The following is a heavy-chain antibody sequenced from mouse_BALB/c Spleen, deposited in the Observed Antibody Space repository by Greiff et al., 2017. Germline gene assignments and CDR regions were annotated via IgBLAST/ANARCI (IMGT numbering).Heavy chain of an antibody. Sequence: VQLQQSGAELAKPGASVKMSCKASGYTFTSYWMHWVKQRPGQGLEWIGYINPSTGYTEYNQKFKDKATLTADKSSSTAYMQLSSLTSEDSAVYYCARDYYGSRSYYFDDWGQGTTLTVSS. J-gene: IGHJ2*01. CDR2: INPSTGYT. CDR3: ARDYYGSRSYYFDD. CDR1: GYTFTSYW. V-gene: IGHV1-7*01. D-gene: IGHD1-1*01.